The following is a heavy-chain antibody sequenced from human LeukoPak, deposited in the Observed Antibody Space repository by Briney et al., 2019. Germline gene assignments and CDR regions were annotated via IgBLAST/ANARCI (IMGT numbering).Heavy chain of an antibody. CDR1: GYTFTDYY. D-gene: IGHD3-10*01. Sequence: GASVKVSCKASGYTFTDYYMHWVRQAPGQGLEWMGWINPNRGGTSYAQKFQGRVTMTRDTSISTAYMELSRLRSDDTAVYYCARVYGDHFGSGVIDYWGQGTLVTVSS. V-gene: IGHV1-2*02. J-gene: IGHJ4*02. CDR3: ARVYGDHFGSGVIDY. CDR2: INPNRGGT.